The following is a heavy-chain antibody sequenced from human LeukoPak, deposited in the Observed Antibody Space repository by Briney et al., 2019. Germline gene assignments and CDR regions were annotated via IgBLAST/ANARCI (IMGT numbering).Heavy chain of an antibody. J-gene: IGHJ4*02. Sequence: PSETLSLTCTVSGGSISSSSYCWGWIRQPPGKGLEWIGSIYYSGSTYYNPSLKSRVTISVDTSKNQFSLKLSSVTAADTAVYYCARHSRAYYDFWSGYSQYYFDYWGQGTLVTVSS. CDR2: IYYSGST. CDR1: GGSISSSSYC. CDR3: ARHSRAYYDFWSGYSQYYFDY. V-gene: IGHV4-39*01. D-gene: IGHD3-3*01.